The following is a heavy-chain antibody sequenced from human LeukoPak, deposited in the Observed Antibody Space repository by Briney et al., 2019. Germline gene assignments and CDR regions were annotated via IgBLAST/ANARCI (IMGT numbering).Heavy chain of an antibody. J-gene: IGHJ4*02. D-gene: IGHD5-12*01. CDR2: INHSGST. V-gene: IGHV4-34*01. CDR3: AREVVATILRWGTFDY. Sequence: PSETLSLTCAVYGGSFSGYYWSWIRQPPGKGLEWIREINHSGSTNYNPSLKSRVTISVDTSKNQFSLKLSSVTAADTAVYYCAREVVATILRWGTFDYWGQGTLVTVSS. CDR1: GGSFSGYY.